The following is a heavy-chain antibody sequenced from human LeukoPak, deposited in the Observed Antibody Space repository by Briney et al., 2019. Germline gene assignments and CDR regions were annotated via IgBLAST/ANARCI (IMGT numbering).Heavy chain of an antibody. CDR1: GFTLSNCA. Sequence: GGSLRLSCAASGFTLSNCAMSWVRQAPGKGLEWVSGINLSGSSTYYADSVKGRFTIARDNSKNTLYLQMNSLRAEDTAVYYCARDRGYNFDYWGQGTLVTVSS. D-gene: IGHD5-24*01. J-gene: IGHJ4*02. CDR3: ARDRGYNFDY. CDR2: INLSGSST. V-gene: IGHV3-23*01.